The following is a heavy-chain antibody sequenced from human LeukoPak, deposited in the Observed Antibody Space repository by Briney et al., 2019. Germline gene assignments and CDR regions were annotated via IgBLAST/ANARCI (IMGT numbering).Heavy chain of an antibody. J-gene: IGHJ6*03. CDR3: AREGKMIVVAHYYYYMDV. CDR2: ISAYNGNT. D-gene: IGHD3-22*01. Sequence: GASVKVSCKASGYTFTGFHMHWVRQAPGQGLEWMGWISAYNGNTEYAQKVQGRVTMTTDTSTSTAYMELRSLRSDDTAVYYCAREGKMIVVAHYYYYMDVWGKGTTVTISS. CDR1: GYTFTGFH. V-gene: IGHV1-18*01.